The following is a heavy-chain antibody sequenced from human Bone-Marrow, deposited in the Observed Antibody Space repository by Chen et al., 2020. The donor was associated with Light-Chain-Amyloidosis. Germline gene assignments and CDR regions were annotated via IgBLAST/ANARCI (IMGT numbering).Heavy chain of an antibody. CDR2: IYPDDSDA. Sequence: EVQLEQSGPEVKKPGEFLKIPCKGFGTTFPNYWIGWVRQMPGKGLEWMGVIYPDDSDARYSPSFEGQVTISADKSITTAYLQWRSLKASDTAMYYCARRRDGYNFDYWGQGTLVTVSS. V-gene: IGHV5-51*01. CDR3: ARRRDGYNFDY. J-gene: IGHJ4*02. CDR1: GTTFPNYW. D-gene: IGHD5-12*01.